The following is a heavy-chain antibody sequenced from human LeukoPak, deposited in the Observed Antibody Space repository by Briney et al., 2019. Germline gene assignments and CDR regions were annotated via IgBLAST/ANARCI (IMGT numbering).Heavy chain of an antibody. V-gene: IGHV3-23*01. Sequence: QTGGSLRLPCAATGFSFSSYALSWVRQAPGKGLEWVSAISSGGDRTYYADSVTGRFTISRDNSKNMLFLQMSSLRAEDAAMYYCTREAIATGYAYDWGQGTLVTVFS. D-gene: IGHD3-16*01. J-gene: IGHJ4*02. CDR2: ISSGGDRT. CDR1: GFSFSSYA. CDR3: TREAIATGYAYD.